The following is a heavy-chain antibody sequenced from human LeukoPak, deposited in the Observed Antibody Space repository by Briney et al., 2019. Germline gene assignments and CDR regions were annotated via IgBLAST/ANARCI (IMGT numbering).Heavy chain of an antibody. CDR3: ARGGNMPDY. CDR2: IKQEGSEE. V-gene: IGHV3-7*01. D-gene: IGHD1/OR15-1a*01. J-gene: IGHJ4*02. Sequence: PGGSLRLSCAASGFTFSTYWMSWVRQAPGKRLEWVDIIKQEGSEEYYVDSVKGRFTISRDNAKNSLYLQMKRLRAEDTVVYYCARGGNMPDYWGQGALVPVSS. CDR1: GFTFSTYW.